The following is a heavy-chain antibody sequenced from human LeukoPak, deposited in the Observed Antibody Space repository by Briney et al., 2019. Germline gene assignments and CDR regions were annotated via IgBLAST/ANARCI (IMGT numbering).Heavy chain of an antibody. CDR3: ARGVRGSSWLSFDY. Sequence: GGSLRLSCAASVFIFSSYAIHWVRQAPGKGLEWVALISYDGSNKYYADSGKGRFTISRDNSKNTLYLQMNSLRAEDTAVYYCARGVRGSSWLSFDYWGQGTLVIVSS. V-gene: IGHV3-30*04. CDR1: VFIFSSYA. D-gene: IGHD6-13*01. CDR2: ISYDGSNK. J-gene: IGHJ4*02.